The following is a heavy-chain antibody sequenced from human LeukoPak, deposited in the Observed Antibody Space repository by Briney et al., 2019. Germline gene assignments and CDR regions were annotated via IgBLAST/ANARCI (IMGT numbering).Heavy chain of an antibody. Sequence: SETLSLTCSVSGDSITSGDSYWTWIRQPAGRGLEWIGLIYTSGSTKYNPSLKSRITMSLDTSKNQISLQLNSVTAADTAVYYCAREYSHWGQGSLVTVSS. CDR3: AREYSH. V-gene: IGHV4-61*02. D-gene: IGHD5-12*01. CDR1: GDSITSGDSY. CDR2: IYTSGST. J-gene: IGHJ4*02.